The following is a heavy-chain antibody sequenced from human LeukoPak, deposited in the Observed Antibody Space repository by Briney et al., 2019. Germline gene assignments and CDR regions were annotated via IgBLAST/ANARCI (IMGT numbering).Heavy chain of an antibody. CDR3: ARLRNDAFDI. CDR1: GFIFSSYE. Sequence: GGSLRLSCAVSGFIFSSYEMSWVRQAPGEGLEWVSYISISGGTIYYADSVKGRFTISRDNSKSTLYLQMNSLRAEDTAVYYCARLRNDAFDIWGQGTVVTVSS. CDR2: ISISGGTI. D-gene: IGHD1-14*01. V-gene: IGHV3-48*03. J-gene: IGHJ3*02.